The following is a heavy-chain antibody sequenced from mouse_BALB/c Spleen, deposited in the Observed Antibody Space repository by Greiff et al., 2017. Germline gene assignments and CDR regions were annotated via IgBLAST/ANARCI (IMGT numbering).Heavy chain of an antibody. CDR2: ISSGGSYT. J-gene: IGHJ2*01. Sequence: EVQRVESGGGLVKPGGSLKLSCAASGFTFSSYAMSWVRQSPEKRLEWVAEISSGGSYTYYPDTVTGRFTISRDNAKNTLYLEMSSLRSEDTAMYYCAREDDGYHYWGQGITLTVSS. D-gene: IGHD2-3*01. CDR1: GFTFSSYA. CDR3: AREDDGYHY. V-gene: IGHV5-9-4*01.